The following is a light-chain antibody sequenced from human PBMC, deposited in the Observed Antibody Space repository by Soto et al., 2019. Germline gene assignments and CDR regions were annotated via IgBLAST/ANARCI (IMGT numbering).Light chain of an antibody. J-gene: IGKJ5*01. V-gene: IGKV1-9*01. CDR1: QGIASY. CDR3: QQLNSYPLT. Sequence: IQLTHSPSSLSSSLGDTVTITCRASQGIASYLAWYQQKPGKAPKLLISVASTLQSGVPSRFSGSGSGTDFTLTISSLQPEDFATYYCQQLNSYPLTFGQGTRLENK. CDR2: VAS.